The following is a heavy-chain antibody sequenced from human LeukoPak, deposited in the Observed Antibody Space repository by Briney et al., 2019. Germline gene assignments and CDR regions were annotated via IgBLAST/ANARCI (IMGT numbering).Heavy chain of an antibody. D-gene: IGHD3-22*01. CDR3: ARGASTYYYDSSGPEHY. CDR1: GFTFSSYS. V-gene: IGHV3-48*04. CDR2: ISSSSSTI. J-gene: IGHJ4*02. Sequence: GGSLRLSCAASGFTFSSYSMNWVRQAPGKGLEWVSYISSSSSTIYYADSVKGRFTISRDNAKNSLYLQMNSLRAEDTAVYYCARGASTYYYDSSGPEHYWGQGTLVTVSS.